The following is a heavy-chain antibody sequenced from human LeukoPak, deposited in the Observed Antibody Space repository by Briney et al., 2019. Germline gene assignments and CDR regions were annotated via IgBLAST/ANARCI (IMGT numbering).Heavy chain of an antibody. CDR2: IRYDGSNK. J-gene: IGHJ4*02. Sequence: GGSLRLSCAVSGLTFRSYGMHWVRQAPGKGLEWVAVIRYDGSNKYYVDSVKGRFTISRDNSKKTLYLQMSNLRAEDTAVYYCASDLGTRYFDYWGQGILVTVSS. V-gene: IGHV3-33*01. CDR3: ASDLGTRYFDY. CDR1: GLTFRSYG. D-gene: IGHD3-16*01.